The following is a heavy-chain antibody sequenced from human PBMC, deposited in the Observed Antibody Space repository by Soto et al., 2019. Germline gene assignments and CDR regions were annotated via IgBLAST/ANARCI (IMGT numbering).Heavy chain of an antibody. CDR1: GYTFTGYY. J-gene: IGHJ4*02. CDR2: IIPIFGTA. CDR3: ARDTTYDFWSGYFGY. D-gene: IGHD3-3*01. V-gene: IGHV1-69*13. Sequence: ASVKVSCKASGYTFTGYYMHWVRQAPGQGLEWMGGIIPIFGTANYAQKFQGRVTITADESTSTAYMELSSLRSEDTAVYYCARDTTYDFWSGYFGYWGQGTLVTVSS.